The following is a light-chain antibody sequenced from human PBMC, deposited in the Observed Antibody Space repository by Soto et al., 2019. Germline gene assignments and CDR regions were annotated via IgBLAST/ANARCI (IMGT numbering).Light chain of an antibody. CDR1: SRDVGGYNY. V-gene: IGLV2-14*01. CDR2: DVS. Sequence: QSALTQPASVSGSPGQSITISCTATSRDVGGYNYVSWYQQHPGKAPKLMIYDVSNRPSGVSNRFSGSKSGNTASLTISGLQAEDEADYYCISYTSSSTLVVFGGGTKLTVL. J-gene: IGLJ2*01. CDR3: ISYTSSSTLVV.